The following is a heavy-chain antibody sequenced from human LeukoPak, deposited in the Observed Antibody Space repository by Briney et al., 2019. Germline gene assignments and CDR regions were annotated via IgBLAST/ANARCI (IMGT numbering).Heavy chain of an antibody. CDR3: ARAGGYCSGGSCYRGYSWFDP. D-gene: IGHD2-15*01. CDR2: ILYNGSNK. CDR1: GFTSSSSG. Sequence: GGSLRLSCAASGFTSSSSGMHWVRQAPGKGLGWVAVILYNGSNKYYADSVKGRFTISRDNSKNTLYLQMNSLRVEDTAVYYCARAGGYCSGGSCYRGYSWFDPWGQGTLVTVSS. V-gene: IGHV3-33*01. J-gene: IGHJ5*02.